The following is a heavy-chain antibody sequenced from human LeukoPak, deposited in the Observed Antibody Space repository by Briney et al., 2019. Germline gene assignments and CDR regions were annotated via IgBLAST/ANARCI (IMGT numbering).Heavy chain of an antibody. V-gene: IGHV3-33*01. Sequence: GGSLRLSCAASGFTFSSYGMHWVRQAPGKGLEWVAVIWYDGSNKYYADSVKGRFTISRDNSKNTPYLQMNSLRAEDTAVYYCARDDWLQLLYFDYWGQGTLVTVSS. CDR2: IWYDGSNK. J-gene: IGHJ4*02. CDR3: ARDDWLQLLYFDY. CDR1: GFTFSSYG. D-gene: IGHD5-24*01.